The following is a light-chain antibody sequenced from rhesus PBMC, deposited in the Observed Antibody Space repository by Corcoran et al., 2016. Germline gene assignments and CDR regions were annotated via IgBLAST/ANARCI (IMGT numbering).Light chain of an antibody. J-gene: IGKJ2*01. CDR3: QHSDGTPYS. V-gene: IGKV1-74*01. Sequence: DIQMTQSPSSLSASVGVRVTITCRASENVNTYLHWYQQKPGKTPKLLIYAASTLQSVVPSRFSGSGAGTDYTFTISSLQPEDVATYYCQHSDGTPYSFGQGTKVEIK. CDR1: ENVNTY. CDR2: AAS.